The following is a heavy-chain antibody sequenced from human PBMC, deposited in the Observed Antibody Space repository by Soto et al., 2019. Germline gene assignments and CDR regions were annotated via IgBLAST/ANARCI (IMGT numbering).Heavy chain of an antibody. J-gene: IGHJ6*02. V-gene: IGHV4-59*01. CDR3: ARLSARQGSLFYYYGMDV. CDR1: GGSISSYY. CDR2: IYYSGST. Sequence: SETLSLTCTVSGGSISSYYWSWIRQPPGKGLECIGYIYYSGSTNYNPSIKSRVTISVDTSKNQFSLKLSSVTTADTAVYYCARLSARQGSLFYYYGMDVWGQGTTVTVSS. D-gene: IGHD6-6*01.